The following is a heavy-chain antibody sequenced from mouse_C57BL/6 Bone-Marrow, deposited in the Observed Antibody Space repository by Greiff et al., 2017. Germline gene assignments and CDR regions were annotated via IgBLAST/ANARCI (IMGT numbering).Heavy chain of an antibody. V-gene: IGHV1-82*01. CDR1: GYAFSSSW. D-gene: IGHD1-1*01. Sequence: QVQLQQSGPELVKPGASVKISCKASGYAFSSSWMNWVKQRPGKGLEWIGRIYPGDGDTNYNGKFKGKATLTADKSSSTAYMQLSSLTSEDSAVYFCARGRDYGSSYDYYAMDYWGQGTSVTVSS. CDR3: ARGRDYGSSYDYYAMDY. J-gene: IGHJ4*01. CDR2: IYPGDGDT.